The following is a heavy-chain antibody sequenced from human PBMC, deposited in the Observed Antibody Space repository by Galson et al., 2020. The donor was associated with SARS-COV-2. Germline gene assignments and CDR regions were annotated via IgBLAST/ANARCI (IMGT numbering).Heavy chain of an antibody. D-gene: IGHD1-26*01. Sequence: ASETLSLTCTVSGGSINSRNYYWSWIRQHPGKGLEWIGYIFYTGSPYYNPSLMSRITISVDMSKNQFSLKLSSVTAADTAVYYCARSLSSSYYGGDFDIWGQGTMVTVSS. CDR3: ARSLSSSYYGGDFDI. V-gene: IGHV4-31*03. CDR1: GGSINSRNYY. J-gene: IGHJ3*02. CDR2: IFYTGSP.